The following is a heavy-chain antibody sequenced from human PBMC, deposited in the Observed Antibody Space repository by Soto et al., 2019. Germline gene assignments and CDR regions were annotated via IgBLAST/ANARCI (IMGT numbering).Heavy chain of an antibody. V-gene: IGHV1-18*01. Sequence: QVQLVQSGAEVRKPGASVKVSCKASGYTFSSHGIIWVRQAPGQGLEWRGWISGYNGNAKYAQRFQGRVTMTTDTSTSTVYMDLRSLGSDDSAVYYCAREGSYGWYDCWGQGTLVTVSS. D-gene: IGHD2-15*01. J-gene: IGHJ5*01. CDR3: AREGSYGWYDC. CDR2: ISGYNGNA. CDR1: GYTFSSHG.